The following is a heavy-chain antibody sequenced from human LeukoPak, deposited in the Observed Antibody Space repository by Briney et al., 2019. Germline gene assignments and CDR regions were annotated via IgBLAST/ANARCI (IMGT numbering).Heavy chain of an antibody. CDR2: IKSKTDGGTT. J-gene: IGHJ4*02. Sequence: NPGGSLRLSCAASGFTFSNTWMSWVRQAPGKGLEWIGRIKSKTDGGTTDYAAPVKGRFTISRDDSENTLYLQMNSLKTEDTAIYFCAKGYGPGSYYYDSWGQGTLVTVSS. CDR3: AKGYGPGSYYYDS. CDR1: GFTFSNTW. D-gene: IGHD3-10*01. V-gene: IGHV3-15*01.